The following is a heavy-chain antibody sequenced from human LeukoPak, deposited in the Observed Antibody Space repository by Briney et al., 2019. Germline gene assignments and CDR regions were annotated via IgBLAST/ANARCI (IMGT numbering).Heavy chain of an antibody. D-gene: IGHD3-16*01. CDR2: ISYSGST. Sequence: SETLSLTCTVSGDSFSAYYWSWIRQPPGKGLEWIGYISYSGSTSYNPSLKSRVTISVETSKNQFSLKLTSVTAADTAVYYCARHGGFASPLGYWGQGTLVTVSS. CDR3: ARHGGFASPLGY. CDR1: GDSFSAYY. V-gene: IGHV4-59*08. J-gene: IGHJ4*02.